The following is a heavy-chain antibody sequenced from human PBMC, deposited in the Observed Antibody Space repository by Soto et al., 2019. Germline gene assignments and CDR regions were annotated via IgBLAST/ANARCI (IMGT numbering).Heavy chain of an antibody. J-gene: IGHJ6*02. CDR1: GGSISSSNW. Sequence: QVQLQESGPGLVKPSGTLSLTCAVSGGSISSSNWWSWVRQPPGKGLEWIGEIYHSGSTNYNPSLKSRVTISVDKSKNQFSLKLSSVTAADTAVYYCARATRRQQQLVGDTYYYYGMDVWGQGTTVTVSS. CDR3: ARATRRQQQLVGDTYYYYGMDV. CDR2: IYHSGST. V-gene: IGHV4-4*02. D-gene: IGHD6-13*01.